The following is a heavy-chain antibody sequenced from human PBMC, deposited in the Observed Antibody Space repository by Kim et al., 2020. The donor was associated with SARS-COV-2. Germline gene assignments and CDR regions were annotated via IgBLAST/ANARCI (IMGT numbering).Heavy chain of an antibody. CDR1: GFTFSSYA. Sequence: GGSLRLSCAASGFTFSSYAMSWVRQAPGKGLEWVSAISGSGGSTYYADSVKGRFTISRDNSKNTLYLQMNSLRAEDTAVYYCAKDLIALWYYYDSSGYRTPSGWFDPWGQGTLVTVSS. D-gene: IGHD3-22*01. J-gene: IGHJ5*02. V-gene: IGHV3-23*01. CDR3: AKDLIALWYYYDSSGYRTPSGWFDP. CDR2: ISGSGGST.